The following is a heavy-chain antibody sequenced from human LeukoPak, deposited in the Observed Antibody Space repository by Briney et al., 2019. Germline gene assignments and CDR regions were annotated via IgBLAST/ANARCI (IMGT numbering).Heavy chain of an antibody. CDR2: IYHSGST. CDR1: GYSISSGYY. CDR3: ARAGPGLYDILTGYYY. Sequence: PSETLSLTCAVSGYSISSGYYWGWIRQPPGKGLEWIGSIYHSGSTYYNPSLKSRVTISVDTSKNQSSLKLSSVTAADTAVYYCARAGPGLYDILTGYYYWGQGTLVTVSS. J-gene: IGHJ4*02. D-gene: IGHD3-9*01. V-gene: IGHV4-38-2*01.